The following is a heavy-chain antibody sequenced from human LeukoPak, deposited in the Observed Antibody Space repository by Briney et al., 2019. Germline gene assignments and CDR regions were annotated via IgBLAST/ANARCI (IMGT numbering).Heavy chain of an antibody. CDR2: VANSGGST. Sequence: GGSLRLSCTTSGFTFSSYAMSWVRQAPGKGLQWVSTVANSGGSTYYADSVKGRFTISRDNSKNTLFLQMNSLRAEDMAVYYCAKSHSVEQRGYFDYWGQGTLVTVSS. CDR1: GFTFSSYA. CDR3: AKSHSVEQRGYFDY. D-gene: IGHD1/OR15-1a*01. V-gene: IGHV3-23*01. J-gene: IGHJ4*02.